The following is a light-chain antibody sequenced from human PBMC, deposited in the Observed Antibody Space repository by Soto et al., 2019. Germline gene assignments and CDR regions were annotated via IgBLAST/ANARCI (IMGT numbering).Light chain of an antibody. CDR2: QAS. V-gene: IGKV1-5*03. Sequence: DIQMTQSPSTLSASVGDRVTISCRASQNIVGWLAWDQHKPGRAPKLLIYQASTLEIGVPSRFSGSGSGTEFTLTISSLQPDDSATYSCQHYDSYPITFGQGTRLEIK. J-gene: IGKJ5*01. CDR1: QNIVGW. CDR3: QHYDSYPIT.